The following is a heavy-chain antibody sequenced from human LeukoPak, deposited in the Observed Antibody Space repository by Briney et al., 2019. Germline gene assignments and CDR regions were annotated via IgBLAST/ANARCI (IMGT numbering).Heavy chain of an antibody. Sequence: SETLSLTCAVYGGSFSGYYWSWIRQPPGKGLEWIGEINHSGSTNYNPSLKSRVTISVDTSKNQFSLKLSSVTAADTAVYYCARGRCGMDVWGKGTTVTVSS. J-gene: IGHJ6*04. CDR2: INHSGST. CDR1: GGSFSGYY. V-gene: IGHV4-34*01. CDR3: ARGRCGMDV.